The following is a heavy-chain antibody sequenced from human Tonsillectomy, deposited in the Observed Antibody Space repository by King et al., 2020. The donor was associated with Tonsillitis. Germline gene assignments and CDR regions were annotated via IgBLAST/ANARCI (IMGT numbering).Heavy chain of an antibody. J-gene: IGHJ4*02. CDR3: AKDLADYDTTRLFDY. CDR2: ISGFAGIT. D-gene: IGHD3-22*01. V-gene: IGHV3-23*04. Sequence: VKLVESGGGLVQPGGSLRLSCAASGFTFSNYAMSWVRQAPGKGLEWVSAISGFAGITYYRDSVKGRFTISREISKKMLYLQMNSLRAEDTAVYYCAKDLADYDTTRLFDYWGPGTLVTVSP. CDR1: GFTFSNYA.